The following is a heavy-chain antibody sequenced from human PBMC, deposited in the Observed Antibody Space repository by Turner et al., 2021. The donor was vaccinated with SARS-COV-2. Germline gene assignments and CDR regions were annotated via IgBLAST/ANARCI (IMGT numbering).Heavy chain of an antibody. CDR2: ISYDGSNK. V-gene: IGHV3-30*04. D-gene: IGHD1-26*01. Sequence: VQLVESGGGLVQPGRSLRLSCAASGFTFSSYAMYWVRQAPGKGLEWVAVISYDGSNKYYADSVKGRFTISRDNSKNTLYLQMNSLRAEDTAVYYCARPYSGSYFGWFDPWGQGTLVTVSS. CDR3: ARPYSGSYFGWFDP. J-gene: IGHJ5*02. CDR1: GFTFSSYA.